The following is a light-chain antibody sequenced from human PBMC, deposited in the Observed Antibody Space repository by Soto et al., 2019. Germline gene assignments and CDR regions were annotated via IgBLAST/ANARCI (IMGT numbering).Light chain of an antibody. CDR1: QNINNY. CDR3: QQYENLPT. Sequence: IHITQSPYSLSPPVEDRITITSRESQNINNYLNWYQHKPGRAPKLLIYDASNLEAGVPSRFRGSGSGTDFTFTISRLQPEDIATYYCQQYENLPTFGQGTRLEIK. CDR2: DAS. J-gene: IGKJ5*01. V-gene: IGKV1-33*01.